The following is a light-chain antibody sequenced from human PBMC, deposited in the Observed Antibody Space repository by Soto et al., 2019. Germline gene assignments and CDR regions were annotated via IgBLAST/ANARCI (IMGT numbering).Light chain of an antibody. Sequence: QSVLTQPPSASGTPGQRVTVSCSGSTSDIGTNAVNWFQHLPGTAPRLLIYTNNQPPSGVPDRFSGSKSGTSASLAISGLQSEDEATYYCATWHDSFYVFGTGTKLTVL. J-gene: IGLJ1*01. CDR3: ATWHDSFYV. V-gene: IGLV1-44*01. CDR1: TSDIGTNA. CDR2: TNN.